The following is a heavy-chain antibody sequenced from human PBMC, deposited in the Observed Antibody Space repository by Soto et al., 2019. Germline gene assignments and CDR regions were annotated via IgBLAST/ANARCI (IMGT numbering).Heavy chain of an antibody. V-gene: IGHV1-18*01. D-gene: IGHD5-12*01. J-gene: IGHJ6*02. CDR1: GYTFTSYG. CDR3: AREGGVATMDYYSYGMDV. Sequence: ASVKVSCKASGYTFTSYGISGVRQAPGRGLEWMGWISAYNGNTNYAQKLQGRVTMTTDTSTSTAYMELRSLRSDDTAVYYCAREGGVATMDYYSYGMDVWGQGTTVTVSS. CDR2: ISAYNGNT.